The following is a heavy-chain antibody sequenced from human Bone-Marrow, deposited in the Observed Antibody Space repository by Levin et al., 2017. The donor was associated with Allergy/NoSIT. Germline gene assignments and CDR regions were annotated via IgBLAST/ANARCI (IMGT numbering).Heavy chain of an antibody. CDR1: GFTLTSYS. Sequence: GGSLRLDCAVSGFTLTSYSVNWVRQAPGKGLEWLSYIRSSNNIIWYADSVKGRFTISRDNAKNSLYLQMNSLRVEDTAVYYCVRDHLWAFDVWGQGTAVTVS. CDR2: IRSSNNII. J-gene: IGHJ3*01. V-gene: IGHV3-48*04. D-gene: IGHD3-10*01. CDR3: VRDHLWAFDV.